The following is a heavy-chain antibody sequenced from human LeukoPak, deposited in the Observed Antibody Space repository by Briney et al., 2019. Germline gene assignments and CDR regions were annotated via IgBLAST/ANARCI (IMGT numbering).Heavy chain of an antibody. J-gene: IGHJ5*02. CDR2: IYHSGST. D-gene: IGHD6-19*01. CDR3: ASSSGWYQNWFDP. CDR1: GGSFSDYY. V-gene: IGHV4-34*01. Sequence: SETLSLTCAVYGGSFSDYYWSWIRQPPGKGLEWIGEIYHSGSTKYNPSLKSRVTMSVDTSKNQFSLKLSSVTAADTAVYYCASSSGWYQNWFDPWGQGTLVTVSS.